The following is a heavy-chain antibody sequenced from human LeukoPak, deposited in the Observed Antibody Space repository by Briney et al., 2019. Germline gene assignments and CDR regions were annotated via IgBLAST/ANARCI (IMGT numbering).Heavy chain of an antibody. CDR3: ARVIVVVPIGVYHYYAMDV. J-gene: IGHJ6*02. Sequence: PSQTLSLTCTVSGDSISTGGYYWAWIRQHRERGLEWIGYIYYSGSNHYNPSLQIRVTISVDTSKNQFSLNLNSVTAADTAVYYCARVIVVVPIGVYHYYAMDVWGQGTTVTVSS. CDR1: GDSISTGGYY. CDR2: IYYSGSN. D-gene: IGHD2-2*01. V-gene: IGHV4-31*03.